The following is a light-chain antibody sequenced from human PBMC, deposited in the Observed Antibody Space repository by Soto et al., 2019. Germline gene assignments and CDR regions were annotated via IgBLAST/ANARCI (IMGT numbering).Light chain of an antibody. V-gene: IGKV3-15*01. CDR1: QSVSSN. CDR3: QQDNDWPPGA. J-gene: IGKJ1*01. Sequence: PAAQSVSPEESTTLSCRASQSVSSNLAWYQQKPGQAPRLLIYGSSTRATGIPARFSGSGSGTEFTLTICSLQTEDVAVFCCQQDNDWPPGACGQGTKVDIK. CDR2: GSS.